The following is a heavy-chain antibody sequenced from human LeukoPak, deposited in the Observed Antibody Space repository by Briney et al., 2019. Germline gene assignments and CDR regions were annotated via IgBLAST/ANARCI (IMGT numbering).Heavy chain of an antibody. CDR2: ISRNSTYI. V-gene: IGHV3-21*01. J-gene: IGHJ4*02. CDR3: ARDEGYYFDS. Sequence: GESLKISCAASGFTFSDYIMNWVRQAPGKGLEWVASISRNSTYIHYADSVKGRFTISRDNARNSLFLQMNSLRAEDTAIYYCARDEGYYFDSWGQGTQVTVSS. CDR1: GFTFSDYI.